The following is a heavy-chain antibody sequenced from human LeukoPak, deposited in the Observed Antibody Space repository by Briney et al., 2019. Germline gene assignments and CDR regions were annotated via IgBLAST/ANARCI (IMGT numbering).Heavy chain of an antibody. J-gene: IGHJ6*03. Sequence: SETLSLTCAVYGGSFSGYYWSWIRQPPGKGLEWIGEINHSGSTNYNPSLKSRVTISVDTSKNQFSLKLSSVTAADTAVYYCARGDGDYVPYYYYYYMDVWGKGTTVTVSS. V-gene: IGHV4-34*01. CDR2: INHSGST. D-gene: IGHD4-17*01. CDR3: ARGDGDYVPYYYYYYMDV. CDR1: GGSFSGYY.